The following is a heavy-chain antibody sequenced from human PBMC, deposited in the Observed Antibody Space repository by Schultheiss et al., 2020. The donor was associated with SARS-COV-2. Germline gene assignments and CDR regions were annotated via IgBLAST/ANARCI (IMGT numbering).Heavy chain of an antibody. D-gene: IGHD6-13*01. J-gene: IGHJ4*02. V-gene: IGHV4-59*05. CDR3: ARSLAAAGPYY. CDR1: GGSVSGYD. Sequence: SETLSLTCTVSGGSVSGYDWSWIRQPPGKGLEWIGSIYYSGSTYYNPSLKSRVTISVDTSKNQFSLKLSSVTAADTAVYYCARSLAAAGPYYWGQGTLVTVSS. CDR2: IYYSGST.